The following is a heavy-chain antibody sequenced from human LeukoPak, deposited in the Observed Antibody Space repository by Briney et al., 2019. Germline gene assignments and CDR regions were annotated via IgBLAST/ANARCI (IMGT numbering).Heavy chain of an antibody. CDR3: AKCFPTPRQDIVVVPAAVDY. Sequence: GGSLRLSCGASGFTFSNYAMSWVRQAPGKGLEWVSAISGSGGSTYYADSVKGRFTISRDNSKNTLYLQMNSLRAEDTAVYYCAKCFPTPRQDIVVVPAAVDYWGQGTLVTVSS. V-gene: IGHV3-23*01. J-gene: IGHJ4*02. CDR1: GFTFSNYA. CDR2: ISGSGGST. D-gene: IGHD2-2*01.